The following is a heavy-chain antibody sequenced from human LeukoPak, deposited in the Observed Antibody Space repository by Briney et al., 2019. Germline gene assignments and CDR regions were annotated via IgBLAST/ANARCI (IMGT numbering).Heavy chain of an antibody. V-gene: IGHV1-18*01. CDR3: ARDRPVMITFGGVIIAAY. D-gene: IGHD3-16*02. Sequence: ASVKVSCKASGYTFTSHGINWLRQAPGQGLEWMGWVSGYNGNTDYAQKFQGRVTMTTDRSTNTVYMELRSLRSDDTAVYYCARDRPVMITFGGVIIAAYWGQGTLVTVSS. CDR2: VSGYNGNT. J-gene: IGHJ4*02. CDR1: GYTFTSHG.